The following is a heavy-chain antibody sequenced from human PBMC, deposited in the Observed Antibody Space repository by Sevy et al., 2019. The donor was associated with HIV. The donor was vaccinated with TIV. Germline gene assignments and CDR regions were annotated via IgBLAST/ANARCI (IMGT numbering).Heavy chain of an antibody. D-gene: IGHD2-15*01. V-gene: IGHV3-23*01. CDR3: AKGAPFCSGGSCYPGATFDY. CDR2: ISGSGGST. J-gene: IGHJ4*02. Sequence: GGSLRLSCAASGFTFSSYAISWVRQAPGKGLEWVSAISGSGGSTYYADSVKGRFTISRDNSKNTLYLQMNSLRAEDTAVYYCAKGAPFCSGGSCYPGATFDYWGQGTLVTVSS. CDR1: GFTFSSYA.